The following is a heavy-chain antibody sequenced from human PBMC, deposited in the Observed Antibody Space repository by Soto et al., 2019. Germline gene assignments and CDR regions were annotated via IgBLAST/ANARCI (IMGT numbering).Heavy chain of an antibody. CDR2: IYHSGST. CDR1: SGSISSSNW. J-gene: IGHJ6*03. V-gene: IGHV4-4*02. D-gene: IGHD6-19*01. Sequence: SSETLSLTCAVSSGSISSSNWWSWFRQPPGKGLEWIGEIYHSGSTNYNPSLKSRVTISVDKSKNQFSLKLSSVTAADAAVYYCARVGGTRIAVAGTFYYYMDVWGNGTTVTVCS. CDR3: ARVGGTRIAVAGTFYYYMDV.